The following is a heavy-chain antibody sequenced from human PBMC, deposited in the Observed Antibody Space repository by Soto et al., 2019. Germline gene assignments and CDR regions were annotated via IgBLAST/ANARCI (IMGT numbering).Heavy chain of an antibody. CDR1: GFSVSDNY. V-gene: IGHV3-53*01. Sequence: GGSLRLSCAVSGFSVSDNYMAWVRQPPGKGLEWVSMIYNTGRTNSADPLQGRFAISRDNSRNTVYLQMDSLRVDDTAIYYCARAPSYRGSPMGALDIWGLGTLVTVSS. CDR3: ARAPSYRGSPMGALDI. D-gene: IGHD5-12*01. J-gene: IGHJ3*02. CDR2: IYNTGRT.